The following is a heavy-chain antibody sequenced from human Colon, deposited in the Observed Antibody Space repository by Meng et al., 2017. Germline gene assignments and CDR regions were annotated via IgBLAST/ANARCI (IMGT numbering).Heavy chain of an antibody. CDR2: IAHTGRT. J-gene: IGHJ4*02. D-gene: IGHD1/OR15-1a*01. V-gene: IGHV4-4*02. CDR1: GVSISTTNW. CDR3: GTTDINYCPIHY. Sequence: QMLLRESGPGLVKPSGTLDLTCAVSGVSISTTNWLTWFRQSPGKGLEWIGEIAHTGRTNYNRSLKSRVTVSMDKSKNHFSLNVTSVTAADTAVYYCGTTDINYCPIHYWGQGTLVTVSS.